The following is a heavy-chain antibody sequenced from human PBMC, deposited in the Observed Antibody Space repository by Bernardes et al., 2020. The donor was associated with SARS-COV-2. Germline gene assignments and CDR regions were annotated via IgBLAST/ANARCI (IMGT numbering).Heavy chain of an antibody. Sequence: SETLSLTCTVSGVSISSYYWSWIRQPPGKGLEWIGYIYYSGSTNYNPSLKSRVTISVDTSKNQFSLKLSSVTAADTAVYYCARAQQLVDLDYWGQGTLVTVSS. J-gene: IGHJ4*02. CDR2: IYYSGST. D-gene: IGHD6-13*01. CDR1: GVSISSYY. CDR3: ARAQQLVDLDY. V-gene: IGHV4-59*01.